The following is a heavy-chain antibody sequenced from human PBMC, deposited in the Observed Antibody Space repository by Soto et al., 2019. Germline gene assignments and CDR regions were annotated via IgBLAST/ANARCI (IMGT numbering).Heavy chain of an antibody. Sequence: KPSETLSLTCTVSGGSISSGGYYWSWIRQHPGKGLEWIGYIYYSGSTYYNPSLRSRVTISVDTSKNQFSLKLSSVTAADTAVYYCARGRILLIYGGSFDYWGQGTLVTVSS. CDR1: GGSISSGGYY. CDR3: ARGRILLIYGGSFDY. V-gene: IGHV4-31*03. J-gene: IGHJ4*02. D-gene: IGHD2-15*01. CDR2: IYYSGST.